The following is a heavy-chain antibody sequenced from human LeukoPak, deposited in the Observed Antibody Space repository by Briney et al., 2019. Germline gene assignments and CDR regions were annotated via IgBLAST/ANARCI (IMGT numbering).Heavy chain of an antibody. CDR1: GFTFSSYD. CDR3: AREVTNRDGFDF. CDR2: IGTAGDT. D-gene: IGHD4-17*01. V-gene: IGHV3-13*01. J-gene: IGHJ3*01. Sequence: GGSLRLSCAASGFTFSSYDMHWVRLTTGKGLEWVAIIGTAGDTYYPGSVKGRFTVSRENAKNSLYLQMNSLRVEDTALYYCAREVTNRDGFDFWGQGTMVTVSS.